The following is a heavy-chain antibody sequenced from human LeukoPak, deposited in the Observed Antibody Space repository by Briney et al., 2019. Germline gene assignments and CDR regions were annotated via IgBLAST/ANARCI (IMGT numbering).Heavy chain of an antibody. CDR3: ARELGYCSGGSCEYGGMKVVGGAFDI. D-gene: IGHD2-15*01. J-gene: IGHJ3*02. V-gene: IGHV1-2*02. Sequence: GASVKVSCKASGYTFTGYYMHWVRQAPGQGLEWMGWINPNSGGTNYAQRFQGRVTMTRDTSISTAYMELSSLRSEDTAVYYCARELGYCSGGSCEYGGMKVVGGAFDIWGQGTMVTVSS. CDR2: INPNSGGT. CDR1: GYTFTGYY.